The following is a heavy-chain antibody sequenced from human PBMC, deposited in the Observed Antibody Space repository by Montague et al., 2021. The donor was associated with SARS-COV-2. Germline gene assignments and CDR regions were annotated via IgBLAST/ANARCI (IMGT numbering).Heavy chain of an antibody. Sequence: SETLSLTCTVSGGSISSYYWSWIRQPPGKGLEWIGYIFNSGSTNYNPSLKSRVTLSVDTSKNQLSLRLRSVTAADTAVYYCVRVGVSNWYSVFDYWGQGTLVTVSS. V-gene: IGHV4-59*01. D-gene: IGHD6-13*01. CDR3: VRVGVSNWYSVFDY. J-gene: IGHJ4*02. CDR1: GGSISSYY. CDR2: IFNSGST.